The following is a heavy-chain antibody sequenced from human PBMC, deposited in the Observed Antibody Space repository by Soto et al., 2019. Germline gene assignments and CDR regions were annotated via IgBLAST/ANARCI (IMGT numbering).Heavy chain of an antibody. CDR1: GLTFSSYT. CDR3: ARGSHSTTWYGGQFDY. CDR2: VSSSSTYI. D-gene: IGHD6-13*01. V-gene: IGHV3-21*01. J-gene: IGHJ4*02. Sequence: EVQLVDSGGGLVKPGGSLRLSCAASGLTFSSYTMSWVRQAPGKGLEWVSSVSSSSTYIYYADSVNGRFTISRDNAKNSLYLQMNSLRAEDTAIYYCARGSHSTTWYGGQFDYWGQGTLVTVSS.